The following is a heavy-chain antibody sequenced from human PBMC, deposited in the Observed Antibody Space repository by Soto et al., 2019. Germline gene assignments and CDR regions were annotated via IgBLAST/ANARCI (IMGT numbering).Heavy chain of an antibody. D-gene: IGHD6-19*01. J-gene: IGHJ6*02. Sequence: SETLSLTCAVYGWSFSGNYWSWIRQPPGKGLEWIGEINHSGSTNYNPSLKSRVTMSVDTSKNQFSLKLSSVTAADTAVYYCARGVAGRNYYYGMDVWGQGTTVTVSS. CDR3: ARGVAGRNYYYGMDV. CDR1: GWSFSGNY. CDR2: INHSGST. V-gene: IGHV4-34*01.